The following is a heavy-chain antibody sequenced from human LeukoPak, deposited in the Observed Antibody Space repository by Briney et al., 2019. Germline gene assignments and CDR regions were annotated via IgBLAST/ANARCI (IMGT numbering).Heavy chain of an antibody. J-gene: IGHJ6*03. D-gene: IGHD6-13*01. CDR1: GFTFSNYW. V-gene: IGHV3-7*01. CDR2: IKEDGTEQ. Sequence: GGSLRLSCAASGFTFSNYWMSWVRQAPGKGLEWVANIKEDGTEQYYVDSVKGRFTISRDNAKNSLYLQMNSLRAEDTAVYYCAREFRSSRGHYYLDVWGKGTTVTVSS. CDR3: AREFRSSRGHYYLDV.